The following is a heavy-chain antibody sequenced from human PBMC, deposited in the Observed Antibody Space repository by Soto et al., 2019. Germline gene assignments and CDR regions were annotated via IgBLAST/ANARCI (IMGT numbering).Heavy chain of an antibody. V-gene: IGHV1-8*01. Sequence: ASVKVSCKTSGYTFSTYDINWVRQAPGQGLEWMGWMNPNTGNTGYAQKFRGRVTLTRNTSISTAYMEPMSLKTEDTAVYFCAREIAAAGNWWFDPWGQGTLVTVS. CDR2: MNPNTGNT. CDR3: AREIAAAGNWWFDP. CDR1: GYTFSTYD. J-gene: IGHJ5*02. D-gene: IGHD6-13*01.